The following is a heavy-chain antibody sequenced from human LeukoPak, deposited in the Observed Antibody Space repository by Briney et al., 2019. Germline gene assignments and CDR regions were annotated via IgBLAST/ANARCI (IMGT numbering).Heavy chain of an antibody. Sequence: GGSLRLSCAASGFTFSDYYMSWIRQAPGKGLEWVSYISSSSSYTNYADSVKGRFTISRDNAKNSLYLQTNSLRAEDTAVYYCARGGYYDILTGLNWFDPWGQGTLVTVSS. CDR2: ISSSSSYT. V-gene: IGHV3-11*06. J-gene: IGHJ5*02. CDR3: ARGGYYDILTGLNWFDP. CDR1: GFTFSDYY. D-gene: IGHD3-9*01.